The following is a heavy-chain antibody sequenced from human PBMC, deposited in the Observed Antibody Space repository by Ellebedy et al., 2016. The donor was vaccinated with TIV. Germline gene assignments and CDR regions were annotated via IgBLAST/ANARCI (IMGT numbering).Heavy chain of an antibody. CDR2: SSAHDGDT. D-gene: IGHD4-17*01. J-gene: IGHJ6*02. V-gene: IGHV1-18*01. CDR1: GYTFTNYG. CDR3: ARDRPTVYYYYGMDV. Sequence: AASVKVSCKASGYTFTNYGFSWVRQAPGQGLEWMGWSSAHDGDTSYAQKLQGRVTMTTDTSTSTVYLELRSLRSDDTAVYYCARDRPTVYYYYGMDVWGQGTTVTVSS.